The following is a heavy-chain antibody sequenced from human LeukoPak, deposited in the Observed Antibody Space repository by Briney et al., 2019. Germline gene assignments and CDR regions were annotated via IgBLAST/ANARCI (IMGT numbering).Heavy chain of an antibody. CDR2: ISSSSSYI. J-gene: IGHJ6*02. CDR3: AREGFGELSVDV. V-gene: IGHV3-21*01. D-gene: IGHD3-10*01. Sequence: GGSLRLSCAASGFTVGSNYMSWVRQAPGKGLEWVSSISSSSSYIYYADSVKGRFTISRDNAKNSLYLQMNSLRAEDTAVYYCAREGFGELSVDVWGQGTTVTVSS. CDR1: GFTVGSNY.